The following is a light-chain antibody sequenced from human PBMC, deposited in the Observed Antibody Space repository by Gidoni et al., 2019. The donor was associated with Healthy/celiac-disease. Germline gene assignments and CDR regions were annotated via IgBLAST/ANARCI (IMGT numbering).Light chain of an antibody. V-gene: IGKV2-28*01. CDR2: LGS. J-gene: IGKJ4*01. CDR3: MQALQTPLT. Sequence: DIVMTQSPLSLPVTPGEPASISCRSSQSLLHSNGYNYLDWYLQKPGQSPQLLIYLGSNRASGVPDRFSGSGSGTDFTLKISRDQAEDVGVYYCMQALQTPLTFGGXTKVEIK. CDR1: QSLLHSNGYNY.